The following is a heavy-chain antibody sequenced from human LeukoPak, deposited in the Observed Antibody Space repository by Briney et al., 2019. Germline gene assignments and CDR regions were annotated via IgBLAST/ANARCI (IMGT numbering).Heavy chain of an antibody. V-gene: IGHV1-18*01. J-gene: IGHJ4*02. CDR3: LRTTMTTKSFDY. D-gene: IGHD4-17*01. Sequence: ASVKVSCKASGYTFTNYGISWVRQAPGQGLEWMGWISAFNGNTDYAPKLQGRVTMTTDTSTSTAYMELRELTSDDTAVYYCLRTTMTTKSFDYWGQGTLVTVSS. CDR2: ISAFNGNT. CDR1: GYTFTNYG.